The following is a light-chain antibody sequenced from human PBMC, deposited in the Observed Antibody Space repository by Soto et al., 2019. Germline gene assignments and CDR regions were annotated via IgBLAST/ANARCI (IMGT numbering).Light chain of an antibody. Sequence: QSVRTQPPSVSGAPGQRVTISCTGSSSNIGAGYDVHWYQQLPGTAPKLLIYGNSNQPSGVPDRFSGSKSGTSASLAITGLQAEDEADDYCQSYDSSLSGVVFGGGTKLTVL. V-gene: IGLV1-40*01. CDR3: QSYDSSLSGVV. CDR2: GNS. CDR1: SSNIGAGYD. J-gene: IGLJ2*01.